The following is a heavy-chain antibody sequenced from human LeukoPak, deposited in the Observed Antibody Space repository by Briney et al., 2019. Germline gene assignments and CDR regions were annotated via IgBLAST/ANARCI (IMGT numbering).Heavy chain of an antibody. CDR1: GFTFTSYS. CDR2: ISSSGNYI. V-gene: IGHV3-21*01. Sequence: GGSLRLSCAASGFTFTSYSMNWVRQAPGKGLEWVSSISSSGNYIYYADSVKGRFTISRDNARNSLYLQMSSLRAEDTAVYYCARGGRGTIIMIVVAALDYWGQGTLVTVSS. D-gene: IGHD3-22*01. J-gene: IGHJ4*02. CDR3: ARGGRGTIIMIVVAALDY.